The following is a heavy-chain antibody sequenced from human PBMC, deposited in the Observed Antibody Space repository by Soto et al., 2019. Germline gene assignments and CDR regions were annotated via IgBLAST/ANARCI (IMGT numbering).Heavy chain of an antibody. V-gene: IGHV1-18*01. CDR1: GYTFTSYG. Sequence: ASVKVSCKASGYTFTSYGISWVRQAPGQGLEWMGWISAYNGNTNYAQKFQGWVTMTRDTSISTAYMELSRLRSDDTAVYYCAREYCISTSCATSGMDVWGQGTTVTVSS. D-gene: IGHD2-2*01. CDR2: ISAYNGNT. J-gene: IGHJ6*02. CDR3: AREYCISTSCATSGMDV.